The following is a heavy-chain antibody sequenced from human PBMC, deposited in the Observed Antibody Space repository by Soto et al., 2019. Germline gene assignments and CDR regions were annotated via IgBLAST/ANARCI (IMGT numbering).Heavy chain of an antibody. Sequence: QVQLVQSGAEVKKPGASVKVSCKASGYTFTSYGISWVRQAPGQGLEWMGWISAYNGNTNYAQKLQARVTMSTDRSTSTAYREMRSLRSDNTAAYYCARGRYGYYWYYFAYWGQGPLVIVSA. V-gene: IGHV1-18*01. CDR1: GYTFTSYG. D-gene: IGHD4-17*01. CDR3: ARGRYGYYWYYFAY. CDR2: ISAYNGNT. J-gene: IGHJ4*02.